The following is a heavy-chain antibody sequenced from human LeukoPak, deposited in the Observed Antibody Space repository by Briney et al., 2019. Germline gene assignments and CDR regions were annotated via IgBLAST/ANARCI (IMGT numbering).Heavy chain of an antibody. Sequence: GGSLRLSCAASGFTFSDYYMSWIRQAPGKGLEWVSYISSSGSTIYYADSVKGRFTISRDNAKNSLYLQMNSLRDEDTAMYFCARLTDSSVDYWGRGTLVTVSS. D-gene: IGHD5-18*01. CDR1: GFTFSDYY. CDR3: ARLTDSSVDY. J-gene: IGHJ4*02. CDR2: ISSSGSTI. V-gene: IGHV3-11*01.